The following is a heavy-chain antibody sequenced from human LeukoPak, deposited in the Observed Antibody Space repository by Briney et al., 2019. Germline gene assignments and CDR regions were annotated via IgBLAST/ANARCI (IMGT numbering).Heavy chain of an antibody. Sequence: ASVKVSCKVSGYTLTELSMHWVRQAPGKGLEWMGGFDPEDGETIYAQKFQGRVTITRNTSISTAYMELSSLRSEDTAVYYCARAIINYGDYETFDYWGQGTLVTVSS. CDR1: GYTLTELS. J-gene: IGHJ4*02. CDR3: ARAIINYGDYETFDY. V-gene: IGHV1-24*01. D-gene: IGHD4-17*01. CDR2: FDPEDGET.